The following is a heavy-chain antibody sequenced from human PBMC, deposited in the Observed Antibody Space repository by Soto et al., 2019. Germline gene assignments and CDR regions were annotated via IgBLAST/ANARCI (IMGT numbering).Heavy chain of an antibody. J-gene: IGHJ4*02. Sequence: LMLSCADSGVTFSFHVMDWVRQVPGKGLVWVARMNSAGSSVSYADSVKGRFTVSRDNAKNTLYLQMTSLRVEDTAVYYCARVKWDLPFHWGRGTLVTVSS. CDR2: MNSAGSSV. V-gene: IGHV3-74*01. D-gene: IGHD1-26*01. CDR1: GVTFSFHV. CDR3: ARVKWDLPFH.